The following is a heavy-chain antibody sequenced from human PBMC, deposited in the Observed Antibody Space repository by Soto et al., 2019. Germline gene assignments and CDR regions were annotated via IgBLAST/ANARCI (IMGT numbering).Heavy chain of an antibody. J-gene: IGHJ5*02. CDR1: GGSMSSISDSEY. Sequence: QLQLQESGPGLVKPSETMSLTCTISGGSMSSISDSEYWGWIRQFPGTGLEWIASVYKNGRTTYVPSLNSRVTMSVDTSPNHFSLRLTSVTAADTGVYYCGRATGSWGQGTLVTVSS. CDR2: VYKNGRT. V-gene: IGHV4-39*02. D-gene: IGHD1-1*01. CDR3: GRATGS.